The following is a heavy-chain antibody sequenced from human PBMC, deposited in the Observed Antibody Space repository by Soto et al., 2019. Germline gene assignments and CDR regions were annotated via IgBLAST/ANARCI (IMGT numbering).Heavy chain of an antibody. CDR1: GFTFNYHA. J-gene: IGHJ6*02. D-gene: IGHD1-1*01. CDR2: ISYDGDNK. Sequence: QVQLVESGGGVVQPARSLRLSCAASGFTFNYHALNWVRQAPGKGLEWVAVISYDGDNKYIAESVKGRFTISRDNSKNTVSLQMNSLRTEDTAMYFCARGTTTSAFSAMDVWGQGTTVTVSS. V-gene: IGHV3-30-3*01. CDR3: ARGTTTSAFSAMDV.